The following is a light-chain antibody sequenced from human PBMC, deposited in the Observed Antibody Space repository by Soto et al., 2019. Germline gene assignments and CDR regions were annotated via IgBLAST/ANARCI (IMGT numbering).Light chain of an antibody. V-gene: IGLV2-14*01. J-gene: IGLJ1*01. CDR3: SSYTRSTTYV. CDR2: EVT. CDR1: SSDVGGYNY. Sequence: QSALTQPASVSGSPGQSITISCTGTSSDVGGYNYVSWFQQHPGKAPKLMIYEVTHRPSGVSIRFSGSKSGNTASLTISGLQADDEADYYCSSYTRSTTYVFGTGTKVTVL.